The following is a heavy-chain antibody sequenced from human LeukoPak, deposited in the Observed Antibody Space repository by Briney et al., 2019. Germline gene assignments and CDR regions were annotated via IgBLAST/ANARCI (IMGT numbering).Heavy chain of an antibody. D-gene: IGHD6-13*01. CDR1: GFTFSSYW. CDR2: IKSKTDGGTT. Sequence: PGGSLRLSCAASGFTFSSYWMSWVRQAPGKGLEWVGRIKSKTDGGTTDYAAPVKGRFTISRDDSKNTLYLQMNSLKTEDTAVYYCTTDPSPEEAAAEDYWGQGTLVTVSS. CDR3: TTDPSPEEAAAEDY. V-gene: IGHV3-15*01. J-gene: IGHJ4*02.